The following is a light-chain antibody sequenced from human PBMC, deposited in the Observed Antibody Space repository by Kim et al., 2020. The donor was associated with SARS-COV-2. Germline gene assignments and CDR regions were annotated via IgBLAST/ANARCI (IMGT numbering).Light chain of an antibody. V-gene: IGLV2-18*02. Sequence: QSALTQPPSVSGSPGQSVTISCTGSSSDVGYYNRVSLFQQPPGTAPKLIMYEVTNRPSGVPDRFSGSKSGNTASLTISGLQAEDEADYYCSSYTTSRTVIFGGGTKLTVL. CDR1: SSDVGYYNR. CDR2: EVT. J-gene: IGLJ2*01. CDR3: SSYTTSRTVI.